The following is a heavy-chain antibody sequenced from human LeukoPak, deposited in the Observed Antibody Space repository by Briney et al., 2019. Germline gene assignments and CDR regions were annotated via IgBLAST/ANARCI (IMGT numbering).Heavy chain of an antibody. CDR2: IYYSGSS. Sequence: PSETLSLTCAVSGYSISSNYYWGWIRQPPGKGLEWIGYIYYSGSSNYNPSLKSRVTISVDTSKNQFSLKLSSVTAADTAVYYCARHGVAAGYYYYYMDVWGKGTTVTVSS. CDR1: GYSISSNYY. D-gene: IGHD6-13*01. V-gene: IGHV4-59*08. J-gene: IGHJ6*03. CDR3: ARHGVAAGYYYYYMDV.